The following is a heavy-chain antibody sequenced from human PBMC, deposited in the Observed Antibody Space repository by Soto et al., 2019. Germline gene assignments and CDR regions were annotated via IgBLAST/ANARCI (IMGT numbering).Heavy chain of an antibody. Sequence: QVQLVQSGAEVKKPGSSVKVSCKASGGTFSSYAISWVRQAPGQGLEWMGGIIPIFGTANYAQKFQGRVTITADESTSTAYMGLSSLRSEDTAVYYCARDLRNYDFWSGYHHDAFDIWGQGTMVTVSS. CDR1: GGTFSSYA. J-gene: IGHJ3*02. V-gene: IGHV1-69*01. CDR3: ARDLRNYDFWSGYHHDAFDI. CDR2: IIPIFGTA. D-gene: IGHD3-3*01.